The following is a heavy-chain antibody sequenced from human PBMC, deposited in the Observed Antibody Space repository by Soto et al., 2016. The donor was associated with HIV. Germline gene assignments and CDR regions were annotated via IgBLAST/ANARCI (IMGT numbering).Heavy chain of an antibody. J-gene: IGHJ6*03. CDR3: ARDGRAETTYNYMDV. D-gene: IGHD4-17*01. CDR1: GASMISYY. Sequence: QVQLQESGPGLVKPSETLSLTCTVSGASMISYYWSWIRQPAGKGLEWIGRLYSSGSTNYNPSLKSRVSISIDKSKNQFSLKLSSVTAADTAVYYCARDGRAETTYNYMDVWGHRDLGHRLL. CDR2: LYSSGST. V-gene: IGHV4-4*07.